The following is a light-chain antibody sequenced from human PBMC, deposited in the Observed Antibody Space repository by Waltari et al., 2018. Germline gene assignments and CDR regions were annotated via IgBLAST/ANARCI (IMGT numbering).Light chain of an antibody. Sequence: AIQMTQSPSSLSASVGDRVTITCRASQGIRNDLGWYQQKPGKAPKLLIFAASRLQSGVPSRFSGSGSVTDFTLTISSLQPEDFATYYCLQDYNYPRTFGQGTKLEIK. CDR1: QGIRND. J-gene: IGKJ2*01. V-gene: IGKV1-6*01. CDR3: LQDYNYPRT. CDR2: AAS.